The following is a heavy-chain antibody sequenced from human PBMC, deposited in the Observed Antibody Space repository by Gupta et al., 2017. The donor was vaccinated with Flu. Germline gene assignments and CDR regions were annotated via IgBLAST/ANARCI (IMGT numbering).Heavy chain of an antibody. D-gene: IGHD3-22*01. CDR2: IYSGGST. V-gene: IGHV3-53*04. CDR3: ARYYYDSSGYLVFDY. CDR1: GFTVSSNY. J-gene: IGHJ4*02. Sequence: EVQLVESGGGLVQPGGSLRLSCAASGFTVSSNYMSWFRQAPGKGLEWVSVIYSGGSTYYADSVKGRFTISRHNSKNTLYLQMNSLRAEDTAVYYCARYYYDSSGYLVFDYWGQGTLVTVSS.